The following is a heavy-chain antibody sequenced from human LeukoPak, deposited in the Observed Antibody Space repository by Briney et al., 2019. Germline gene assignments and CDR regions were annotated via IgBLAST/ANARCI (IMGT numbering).Heavy chain of an antibody. Sequence: PSGTLSLTCTVSGGSISSYYWSWIRQPPGKGLEWIGYIYYSGSTNYNPSLKSRVTISVDTSKNQFSLKLSSVTAADTAVYYCARSDTAMVSVDYWGQGTLVTVSS. CDR2: IYYSGST. V-gene: IGHV4-59*01. J-gene: IGHJ4*02. CDR1: GGSISSYY. CDR3: ARSDTAMVSVDY. D-gene: IGHD5-18*01.